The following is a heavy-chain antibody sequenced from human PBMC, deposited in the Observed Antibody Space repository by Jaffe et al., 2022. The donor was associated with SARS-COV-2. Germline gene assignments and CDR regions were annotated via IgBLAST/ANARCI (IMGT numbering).Heavy chain of an antibody. D-gene: IGHD3-22*01. J-gene: IGHJ4*02. Sequence: EVQLVESGGGLVQPGGSLKLSCAASGFTFSGSAMHWVRQASGKGLEWVGRIRSKANSYATAYAASVKGRFTISRDDSKNTAYLQMNSLKTEDTAVYYCTRHAYDSSGYTGDYWGQGTLVTVSS. CDR3: TRHAYDSSGYTGDY. CDR2: IRSKANSYAT. V-gene: IGHV3-73*02. CDR1: GFTFSGSA.